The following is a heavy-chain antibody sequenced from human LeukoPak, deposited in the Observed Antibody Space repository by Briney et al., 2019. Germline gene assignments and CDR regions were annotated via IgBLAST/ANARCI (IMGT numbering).Heavy chain of an antibody. Sequence: PGGSLRLSCAASGFTFSSYEMNWVRQAPGKGLEWVSYISSSGSTIYYADSVKGRFTISRDNAKNSLYLQMNSLRAEDTAVYYCARSSGRDGYNLTPHAFDIWGQGTMVTVSS. CDR2: ISSSGSTI. CDR3: ARSSGRDGYNLTPHAFDI. V-gene: IGHV3-48*03. D-gene: IGHD5-24*01. J-gene: IGHJ3*02. CDR1: GFTFSSYE.